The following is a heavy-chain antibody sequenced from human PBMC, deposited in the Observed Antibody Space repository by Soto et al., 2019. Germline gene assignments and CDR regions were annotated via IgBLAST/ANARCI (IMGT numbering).Heavy chain of an antibody. J-gene: IGHJ4*02. Sequence: QVQLVESGGGVVQPGRSLRLSCAASGFTFSSYGMHWVRQAPGKGLEWVAVIWYDGSNKYYADSVKGRFTISRDNSKNTLYLQMNSLRAEDTAVYYCARALYYDFWSGYYPTTGPIDYWGQGTLVTVSS. V-gene: IGHV3-33*01. CDR3: ARALYYDFWSGYYPTTGPIDY. CDR2: IWYDGSNK. CDR1: GFTFSSYG. D-gene: IGHD3-3*01.